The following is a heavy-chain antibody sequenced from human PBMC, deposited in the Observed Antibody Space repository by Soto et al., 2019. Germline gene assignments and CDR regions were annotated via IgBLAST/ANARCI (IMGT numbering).Heavy chain of an antibody. Sequence: PSETLSLTCAVSGGSISSGTYSWNWIRQPPGRGLEWIGYVVGSGSTYINPSLRSSVTISVDSASNHCSLKLTALTATNTAVYNCAREGTVIHGLAAFDIWGRGTMVT. CDR3: AREGTVIHGLAAFDI. CDR1: GGSISSGTYS. J-gene: IGHJ3*02. D-gene: IGHD2-21*01. V-gene: IGHV4-30-2*01. CDR2: VVGSGST.